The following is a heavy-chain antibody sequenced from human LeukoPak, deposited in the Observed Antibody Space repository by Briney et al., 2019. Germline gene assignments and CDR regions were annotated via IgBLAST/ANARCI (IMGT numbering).Heavy chain of an antibody. V-gene: IGHV4-61*02. CDR1: GGSISSGSYY. D-gene: IGHD3-22*01. CDR2: MYTSGNT. CDR3: ARSTGYYDSSKGY. Sequence: SQTLSLTCTVSGGSISSGSYYWSWIRQPAGKGLEWVGRMYTSGNTNYNPSIKSRVTISVDPSKNQFSRKLSSVTAADTAVYYCARSTGYYDSSKGYWGQGTLVTVSS. J-gene: IGHJ4*02.